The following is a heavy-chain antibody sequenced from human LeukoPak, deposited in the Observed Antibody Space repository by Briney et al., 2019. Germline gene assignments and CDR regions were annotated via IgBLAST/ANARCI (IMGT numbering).Heavy chain of an antibody. D-gene: IGHD3-10*01. CDR1: GGTFSSYA. J-gene: IGHJ4*02. V-gene: IGHV1-69*04. Sequence: SVKVSCKASGGTFSSYAISWVRQAPGQGLEWMGRIFPIFGIANYAQKFQGRVTITADKSTSTAYMELSSLRSEDTAVYYCASFTMVRGVKGYFDYWGQGTLVTVSS. CDR2: IFPIFGIA. CDR3: ASFTMVRGVKGYFDY.